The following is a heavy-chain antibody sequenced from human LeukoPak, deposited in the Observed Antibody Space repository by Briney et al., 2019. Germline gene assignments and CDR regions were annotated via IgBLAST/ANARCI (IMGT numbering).Heavy chain of an antibody. J-gene: IGHJ4*02. CDR2: IYYSGST. D-gene: IGHD4-23*01. V-gene: IGHV4-30-4*01. CDR3: ASASDYGGNFDY. Sequence: SQTLSLTCTVSGGSISSGDYYWSWIRPPPGKGLEWIGYIYYSGSTYYNPSLKSRVTISVDTSKNQFSLKLSSVTAADTAVYYCASASDYGGNFDYWGQGTLVTVSS. CDR1: GGSISSGDYY.